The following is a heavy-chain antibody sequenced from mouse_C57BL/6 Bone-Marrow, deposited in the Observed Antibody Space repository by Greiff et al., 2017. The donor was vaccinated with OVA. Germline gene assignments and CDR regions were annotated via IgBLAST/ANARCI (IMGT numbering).Heavy chain of an antibody. CDR2: IDPSDSET. CDR1: GYTFTSYW. V-gene: IGHV1-52*01. D-gene: IGHD2-1*01. Sequence: QVHVKQPGAELVRPGSSVKLSCKASGYTFTSYWMHWVKQRPIQGLEWIGNIDPSDSETHYNQKFKDKATLTVDKSSSTAYMQLSSLTSEDSAFYSCAREGGNYLDFDYWGQGTTLTVSS. J-gene: IGHJ2*01. CDR3: AREGGNYLDFDY.